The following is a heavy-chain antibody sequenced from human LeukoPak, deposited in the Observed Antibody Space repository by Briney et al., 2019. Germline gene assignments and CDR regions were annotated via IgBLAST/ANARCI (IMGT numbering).Heavy chain of an antibody. CDR3: AKDLRGGVYSSSWSLFDY. D-gene: IGHD6-13*01. V-gene: IGHV3-30*02. J-gene: IGHJ4*02. CDR2: IRYDGSNK. CDR1: GFTFSSYG. Sequence: GGSLRLSCAASGFTFSSYGMHWVRQAPGKGLEWVAFIRYDGSNKYYADSVKGRFTISRDNSKNTLYLQMNSLRAEDTAVYYCAKDLRGGVYSSSWSLFDYWGQGTLVTVSS.